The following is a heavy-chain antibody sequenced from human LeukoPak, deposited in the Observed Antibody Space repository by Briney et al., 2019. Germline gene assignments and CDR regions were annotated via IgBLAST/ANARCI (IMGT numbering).Heavy chain of an antibody. V-gene: IGHV4-59*11. Sequence: SETLSLTCTVSGGSISSHYWSWIRQPPGKGLEWIGYIYYSGSTNYNPSLKSRVTISVDTSKNQFSLKLSSVTAADTAVYYCARCIAAAEHYFDHWGQGTLVTVPS. CDR1: GGSISSHY. J-gene: IGHJ4*02. D-gene: IGHD6-13*01. CDR2: IYYSGST. CDR3: ARCIAAAEHYFDH.